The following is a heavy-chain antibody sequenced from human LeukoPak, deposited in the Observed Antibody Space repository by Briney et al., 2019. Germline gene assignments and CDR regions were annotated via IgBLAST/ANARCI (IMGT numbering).Heavy chain of an antibody. CDR3: AREGGYNRYVDY. CDR2: IYYSGST. J-gene: IGHJ4*02. Sequence: SETLSLTCTVSGGSVSSGSYYWSWLRQPPGKGLGWIGYIYYSGSTNYNPSLKSRVTISVDTSKNQFSLKLSSVTAADTAVYYCAREGGYNRYVDYWGQGTLVTVSS. V-gene: IGHV4-61*01. D-gene: IGHD5-24*01. CDR1: GGSVSSGSYY.